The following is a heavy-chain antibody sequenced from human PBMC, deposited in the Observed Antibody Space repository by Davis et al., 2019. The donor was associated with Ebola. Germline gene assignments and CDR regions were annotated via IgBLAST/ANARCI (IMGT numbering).Heavy chain of an antibody. CDR2: IYPGDSDT. CDR1: ESIFSFYW. D-gene: IGHD2/OR15-2a*01. V-gene: IGHV5-51*01. Sequence: GESLKISCKGSESIFSFYWIGWVRQMPGKGLEWMGIIYPGDSDTRYSPSFQGQVTIPADKSISTAYLQWSSLKASDTAMYYCARQWGYSTTGPIDYWGQGTLVTVSS. J-gene: IGHJ4*02. CDR3: ARQWGYSTTGPIDY.